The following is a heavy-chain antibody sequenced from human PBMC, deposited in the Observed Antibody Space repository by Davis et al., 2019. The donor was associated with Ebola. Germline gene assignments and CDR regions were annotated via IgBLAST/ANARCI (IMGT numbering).Heavy chain of an antibody. J-gene: IGHJ4*02. D-gene: IGHD3-16*01. CDR2: IYYCWST. CDR3: ARDPPYDQCYDF. Sequence: MPSETLSLTCTISGGSISSYYWSWIRQPPGTGLECVGYIYYCWSTNYNPSHKSRVTISVDTSKNQFSLKLSSVTAADTAVYYCARDPPYDQCYDFWGQGTLVTVSS. V-gene: IGHV4-59*01. CDR1: GGSISSYY.